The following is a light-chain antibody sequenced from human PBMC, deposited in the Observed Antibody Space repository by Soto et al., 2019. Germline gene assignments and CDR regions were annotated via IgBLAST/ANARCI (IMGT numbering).Light chain of an antibody. Sequence: QSVLTQPPSASVTPGQRGTFACSGSSSNIGINTVNWYRQLPGTAPQLLISDNHRRPSGVPDRFSGSKSGTSASLAISGLQSEDEATYFCAAWDVSLKGFVFGTGTKVTVL. CDR2: DNH. CDR1: SSNIGINT. CDR3: AAWDVSLKGFV. V-gene: IGLV1-44*01. J-gene: IGLJ1*01.